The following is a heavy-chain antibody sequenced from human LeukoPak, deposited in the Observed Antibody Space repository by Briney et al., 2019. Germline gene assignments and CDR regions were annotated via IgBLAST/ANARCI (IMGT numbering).Heavy chain of an antibody. J-gene: IGHJ6*03. Sequence: GGSLRLSCKVSGITSGDYAMTWVRQAPGKGLEWVANIKQDGSEKYYVDSVKGRFTISRDNAKNSLYLQMNSLRAEDTAVYYCAREKEGYCSRTSCYLDYYYYYMDVWGKGTTVTISS. CDR3: AREKEGYCSRTSCYLDYYYYYMDV. D-gene: IGHD2-2*01. V-gene: IGHV3-7*01. CDR1: GITSGDYA. CDR2: IKQDGSEK.